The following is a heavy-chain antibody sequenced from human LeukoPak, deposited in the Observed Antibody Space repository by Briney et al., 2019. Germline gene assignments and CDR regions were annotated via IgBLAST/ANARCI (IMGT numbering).Heavy chain of an antibody. CDR1: GYTFTGYY. Sequence: ASVKVSCKASGYTFTGYYMHWVRQAPGQGLEWMGWINPNSGGTNYAGKFQGRVTMTRDTSISTAYMELSRLRSDVTAVYYCARELAGLSFDYWGEGTLVTVSS. V-gene: IGHV1-2*02. CDR2: INPNSGGT. CDR3: ARELAGLSFDY. D-gene: IGHD3-3*02. J-gene: IGHJ4*02.